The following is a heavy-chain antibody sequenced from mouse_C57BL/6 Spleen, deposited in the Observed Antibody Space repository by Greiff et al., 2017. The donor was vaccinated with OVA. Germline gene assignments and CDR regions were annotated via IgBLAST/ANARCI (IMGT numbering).Heavy chain of an antibody. J-gene: IGHJ4*01. CDR1: GYTFTSYW. V-gene: IGHV1-5*01. CDR3: TRSGYGNYDYAMDY. Sequence: EVQLQQSGTVLARPGASVKMSCKTSGYTFTSYWMHWVKQRPGQGLEWIGAIYPGNSDTSYNQQFKGKAKLTAVTSASPAYMVLSSLTNEDSAVYYCTRSGYGNYDYAMDYWGQGTSVTVSS. CDR2: IYPGNSDT. D-gene: IGHD2-1*01.